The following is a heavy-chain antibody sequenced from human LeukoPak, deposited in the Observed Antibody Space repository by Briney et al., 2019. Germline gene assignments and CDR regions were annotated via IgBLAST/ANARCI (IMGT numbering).Heavy chain of an antibody. Sequence: AGGSLRLSCAASGFTFSNSWMFWVRQAPGKGLVWVSRINNDGSSTTYADSVKGRFTISRDNAKNTLYLQMNSLRAEDTAVYYCARGYSYTSFWGQGTLVTVSS. CDR1: GFTFSNSW. J-gene: IGHJ4*02. D-gene: IGHD5-18*01. CDR3: ARGYSYTSF. V-gene: IGHV3-74*01. CDR2: INNDGSST.